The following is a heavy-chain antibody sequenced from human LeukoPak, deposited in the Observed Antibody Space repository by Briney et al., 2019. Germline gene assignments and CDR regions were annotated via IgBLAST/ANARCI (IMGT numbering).Heavy chain of an antibody. D-gene: IGHD3-3*01. CDR3: ARTPYRYYDFWSGYYTPFNWFDP. CDR2: IYHSGST. Sequence: SETLSLTCAVSGGSISSSNWWSWVRQPPGKGLEWIGKIYHSGSTNYSPSLKSRVTISVDKSKNKFSLKLSSVTAADTAVYSCARTPYRYYDFWSGYYTPFNWFDPWGQGTLVTVSS. CDR1: GGSISSSNW. J-gene: IGHJ5*02. V-gene: IGHV4-4*02.